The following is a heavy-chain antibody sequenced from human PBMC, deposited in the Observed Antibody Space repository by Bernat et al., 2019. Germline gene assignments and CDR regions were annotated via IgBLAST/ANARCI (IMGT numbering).Heavy chain of an antibody. Sequence: QVQLAESGGGVVQPGASLRLSCAASGFTFSSYGMHWVRQAPGKGLEWVAVIWYDGSNKYYADSVKGRFTISRDNSKNTLYLQMNSLRAEDTAVYYCARDSSSWAFDYWGQGTLVTVSS. CDR1: GFTFSSYG. D-gene: IGHD6-13*01. V-gene: IGHV3-33*01. CDR3: ARDSSSWAFDY. J-gene: IGHJ4*02. CDR2: IWYDGSNK.